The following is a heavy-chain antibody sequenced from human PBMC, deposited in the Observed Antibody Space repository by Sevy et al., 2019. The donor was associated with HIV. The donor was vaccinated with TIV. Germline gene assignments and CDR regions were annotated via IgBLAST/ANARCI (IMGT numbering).Heavy chain of an antibody. J-gene: IGHJ6*02. V-gene: IGHV3-30*03. CDR2: ISYDGSAE. D-gene: IGHD3-10*01. Sequence: GGSLRLSCTGSGFTFNTHAMHWVRQAPGKGLEWVAVISYDGSAEFYADSVKGRFNISRDNSENKLYFQMNSLRPEGTAMYFCARDRDYYGSGTFDAWGQGTTVTVSS. CDR3: ARDRDYYGSGTFDA. CDR1: GFTFNTHA.